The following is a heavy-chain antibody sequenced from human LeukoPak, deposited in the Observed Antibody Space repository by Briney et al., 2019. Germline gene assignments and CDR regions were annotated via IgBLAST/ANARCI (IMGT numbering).Heavy chain of an antibody. CDR1: GGSFSGYY. Sequence: SETLSLTCAVYGGSFSGYYWSWIRQPPGKGLEWFGEINHSGSTNYNPSLKSRVTISVDTSKNQFSLKLSSVTAADTAVYYCARGPGYCSSTSCSFFDYWGQGTLVTVSS. V-gene: IGHV4-34*01. J-gene: IGHJ4*02. CDR2: INHSGST. D-gene: IGHD2-2*01. CDR3: ARGPGYCSSTSCSFFDY.